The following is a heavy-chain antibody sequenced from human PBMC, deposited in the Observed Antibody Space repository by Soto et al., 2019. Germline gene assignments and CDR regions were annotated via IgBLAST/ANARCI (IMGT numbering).Heavy chain of an antibody. CDR1: GGSVSSGSYY. Sequence: QVQLQQWGAGLLKPSETLSLTCAVYGGSVSSGSYYWSWIRQPPGKGLEWIGEMSHSGGTHFNPSLKSRVTISVDTSTNQFALKRSSVTAADTALYYCARVERWTATTDVDAFDIWGPGTMVTVSS. CDR3: ARVERWTATTDVDAFDI. CDR2: MSHSGGT. V-gene: IGHV4-34*01. D-gene: IGHD1-1*01. J-gene: IGHJ3*02.